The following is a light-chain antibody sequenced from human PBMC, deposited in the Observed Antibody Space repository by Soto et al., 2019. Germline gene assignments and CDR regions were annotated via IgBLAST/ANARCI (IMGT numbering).Light chain of an antibody. Sequence: GDRGAITFRASQAIISYLVWYQQKPGTIPKLLISAASTLQSEVPSRFSGSGSGTDFTLTSSSLQPEDVATYYCQNYNCAPCTFGQGTKVEIK. CDR3: QNYNCAPCT. CDR2: AAS. CDR1: QAIISY. J-gene: IGKJ1*01. V-gene: IGKV1-27*01.